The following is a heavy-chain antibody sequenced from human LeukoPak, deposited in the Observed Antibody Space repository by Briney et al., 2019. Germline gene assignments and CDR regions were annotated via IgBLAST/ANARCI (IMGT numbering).Heavy chain of an antibody. V-gene: IGHV1-69*04. CDR2: IIPIFGIA. J-gene: IGHJ5*02. Sequence: SVKVSCKASGGTFSSYAISWVRQAPGQGLEWMGRIIPIFGIANYAQKFQGRVTITADKSTSTAYMELSSLRSEDTAVYYCAREVVTANRNWFDPWGQGTLVTVSS. D-gene: IGHD2-21*02. CDR1: GGTFSSYA. CDR3: AREVVTANRNWFDP.